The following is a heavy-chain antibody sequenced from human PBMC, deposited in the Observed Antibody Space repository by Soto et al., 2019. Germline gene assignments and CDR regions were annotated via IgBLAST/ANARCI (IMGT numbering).Heavy chain of an antibody. CDR2: ISYRGTP. D-gene: IGHD6-13*01. CDR3: ARVSATGTRWFDP. CDR1: GGSFSSGAYY. Sequence: QVQLQESGPGLVKPSQNLSLTCTVSGGSFSSGAYYWSWVRRHPGMGLEWIGYISYRGTPYYNPSRNTRLAISFDASKNQLSLRLSSVTAADTAVYYCARVSATGTRWFDPWGQGTLVTVSS. J-gene: IGHJ5*02. V-gene: IGHV4-31*03.